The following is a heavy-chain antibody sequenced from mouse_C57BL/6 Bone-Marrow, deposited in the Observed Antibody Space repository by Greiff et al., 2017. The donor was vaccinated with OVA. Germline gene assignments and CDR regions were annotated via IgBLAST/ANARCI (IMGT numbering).Heavy chain of an antibody. J-gene: IGHJ1*03. CDR3: ARINYWYFDV. CDR1: GFTFSDYG. V-gene: IGHV5-17*01. CDR2: ISSGSSTI. Sequence: EVKLMESGGGLVKPGGSLKLSCAASGFTFSDYGMHWVRQAPEKGLEWVAYISSGSSTIYYADTVKGRFTISRDNAKNTLFLQMTSLRSKDTAMYYCARINYWYFDVWGTGTTVTVSS.